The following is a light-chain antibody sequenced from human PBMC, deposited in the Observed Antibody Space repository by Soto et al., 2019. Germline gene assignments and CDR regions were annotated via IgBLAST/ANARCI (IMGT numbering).Light chain of an antibody. V-gene: IGKV3-11*01. CDR3: QQYNNWPPTWT. Sequence: EIVFTQSPATLSLCAWYSPTLSCRASQSISSYLAWYQQKPGQSPRLLIYDASNRATGIPARFSGSGSGTDFTLTINSLQSEDFAVYYCQQYNNWPPTWTFGQGTKVDIK. CDR2: DAS. J-gene: IGKJ1*01. CDR1: QSISSY.